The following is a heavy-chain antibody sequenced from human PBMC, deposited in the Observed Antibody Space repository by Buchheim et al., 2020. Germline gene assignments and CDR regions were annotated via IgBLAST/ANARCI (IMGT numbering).Heavy chain of an antibody. CDR2: ISSSNNYI. CDR1: GFTFSSYS. Sequence: EVQLVESGGGLVKPGGSLRLSCAASGFTFSSYSMNWVRQAPGKGLEWVSSISSSNNYIYYADSVKGRFTISRDNAKNSLYLQMNSLRAEDTAVYYCARDCSGGSCYLYDAFDIWGQGT. D-gene: IGHD2-15*01. CDR3: ARDCSGGSCYLYDAFDI. J-gene: IGHJ3*02. V-gene: IGHV3-21*01.